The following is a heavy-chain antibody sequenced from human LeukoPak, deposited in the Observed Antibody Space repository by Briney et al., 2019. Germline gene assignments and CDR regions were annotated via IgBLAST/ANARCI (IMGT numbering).Heavy chain of an antibody. CDR1: GGSISSTSYY. D-gene: IGHD6-19*01. J-gene: IGHJ4*02. V-gene: IGHV4-39*01. CDR3: ASDSSGWYSMDY. Sequence: PSETLSLTCTVSGGSISSTSYYWGWIRQPPGKGLEWIGSIYYSGSTYYNPSLKSRDTISVDTSKNQFSLKLSSVTAADTAVYYCASDSSGWYSMDYWGQGTLVTVSS. CDR2: IYYSGST.